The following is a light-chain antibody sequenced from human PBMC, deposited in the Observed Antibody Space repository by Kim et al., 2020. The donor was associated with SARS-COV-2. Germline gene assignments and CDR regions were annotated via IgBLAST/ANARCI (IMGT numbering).Light chain of an antibody. CDR3: SSYTTSNTLV. CDR2: DVT. CDR1: SSDLGAML. Sequence: PGQSITISCTGTSSDLGAMLVAWYQQHPGKAPKLVIYDVTNRPSGISSRFSGSKSGSTASLSISGLQADDEAIYYCSSYTTSNTLVFGGGTQLTVL. J-gene: IGLJ2*01. V-gene: IGLV2-14*03.